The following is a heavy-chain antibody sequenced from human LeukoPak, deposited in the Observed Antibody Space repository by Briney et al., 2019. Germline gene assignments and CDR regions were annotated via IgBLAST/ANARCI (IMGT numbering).Heavy chain of an antibody. CDR1: GGSISSSSFY. CDR2: ISYTGET. D-gene: IGHD2-8*01. V-gene: IGHV4-39*07. CDR3: AREADQVMDDAFDV. Sequence: SETLSLTCTVSGGSISSSSFYWGWFRQPPGKGLEWIGVISYTGETFYNPSLKSRVTISIDTSKHQFSLNLWSVTAADTAVYYCAREADQVMDDAFDVWGQGTLVTVSS. J-gene: IGHJ3*01.